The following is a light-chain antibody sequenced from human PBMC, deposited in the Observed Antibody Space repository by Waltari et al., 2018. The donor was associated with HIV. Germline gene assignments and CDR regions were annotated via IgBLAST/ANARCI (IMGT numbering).Light chain of an antibody. CDR2: RGG. V-gene: IGLV10-54*01. CDR1: DKNVGNEG. CDR3: SAWDSSLSEWV. Sequence: AGLTQLSSVSKGLGQNVTLTCTGTDKNVGNEGAGWLLRHEGHPPEVLSYRGGARPAGISQKYYASRSGNTASLTITGLQVDDEAVYYCSAWDSSLSEWVFGGGTKLTVL. J-gene: IGLJ3*02.